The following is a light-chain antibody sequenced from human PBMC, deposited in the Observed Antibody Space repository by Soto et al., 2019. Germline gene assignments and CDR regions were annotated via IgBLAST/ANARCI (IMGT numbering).Light chain of an antibody. CDR1: STDVGGYSY. CDR3: SSYTSTTTPVL. CDR2: EVT. J-gene: IGLJ2*01. Sequence: HSALTQPASVSGSPGQSITISCTGTSTDVGGYSYVSWYQHHPGKAPKLIIYEVTNRPSGISNRFSGSKSGNAASLTISGLQAEDEADYYCSSYTSTTTPVLFGGGTKVTVL. V-gene: IGLV2-14*01.